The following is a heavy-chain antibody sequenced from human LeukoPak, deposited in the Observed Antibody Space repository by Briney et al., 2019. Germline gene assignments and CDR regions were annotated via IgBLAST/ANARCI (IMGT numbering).Heavy chain of an antibody. V-gene: IGHV3-20*04. CDR1: GFTFDAYG. J-gene: IGHJ4*02. D-gene: IGHD3-10*01. CDR3: ARWGSGSYYYFDY. Sequence: PPGGSLRLSCAASGFTFDAYGLTWVRQAPGKGLEWVSGINWNGGGTGFADSVKGRFAISRDNAKNSVYLQMNSLRAEDTAFYYCARWGSGSYYYFDYWGQGTLVTVSS. CDR2: INWNGGGT.